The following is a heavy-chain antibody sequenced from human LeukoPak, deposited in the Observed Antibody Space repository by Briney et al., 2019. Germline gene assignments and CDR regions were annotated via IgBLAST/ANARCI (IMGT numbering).Heavy chain of an antibody. CDR3: PRGGYRFDYFDY. CDR2: ISGSGSGGST. V-gene: IGHV3-23*01. Sequence: GGSLRLSCAASGFTFSSSAMSWVRQAPGKGLEWVSNISGSGSGGSTYYADSVKGRFTISRDNSKNTLYLQMNSLRAGDTAVYYCPRGGYRFDYFDYWGQGTLVTVSS. J-gene: IGHJ4*02. D-gene: IGHD3-22*01. CDR1: GFTFSSSA.